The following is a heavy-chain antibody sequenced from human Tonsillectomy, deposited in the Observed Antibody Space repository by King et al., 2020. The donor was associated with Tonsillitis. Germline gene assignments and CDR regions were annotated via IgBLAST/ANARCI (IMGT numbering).Heavy chain of an antibody. CDR3: AKDFWFGELLYYYFDY. J-gene: IGHJ4*02. V-gene: IGHV3-30*18. CDR2: ISYDGSNK. D-gene: IGHD3-10*01. Sequence: VQLVESGGGVVQPGRSLRLSCAASGFTFSSYGMHWVRQAPGKGLEWVAVISYDGSNKYYADSVKGRFTISRDNSKNTLYLQMNSLRAEDTAVYYCAKDFWFGELLYYYFDYWGQGTLVTVSS. CDR1: GFTFSSYG.